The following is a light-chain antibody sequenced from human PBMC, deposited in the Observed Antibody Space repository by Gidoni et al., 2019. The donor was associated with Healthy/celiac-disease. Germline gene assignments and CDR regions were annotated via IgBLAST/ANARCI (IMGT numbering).Light chain of an antibody. Sequence: DIVMTQSPDSLAVSLGERATINCKSSQRVLYSSNNKNYLAWYQQKPGQPPKLIIYWASTRESGVPDRFSGSGSGTDFTLTISSLQAEDVAVYYCQQYYSTPYTFGQXTKLEIK. CDR3: QQYYSTPYT. CDR1: QRVLYSSNNKNY. J-gene: IGKJ2*01. CDR2: WAS. V-gene: IGKV4-1*01.